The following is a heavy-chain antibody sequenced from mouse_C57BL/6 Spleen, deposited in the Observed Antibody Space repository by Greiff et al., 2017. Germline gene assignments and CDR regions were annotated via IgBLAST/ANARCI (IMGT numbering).Heavy chain of an antibody. CDR3: ARRELGQGYCFDY. Sequence: QVQLQQPGAELVRPGSSVKLSCKASGYTFTSYWMHWVKQRPIQGLEWIGNIDPSDSETHYNQKFKDKATLTVDKSSSTAYMQLSSLTSEDSAVYYCARRELGQGYCFDYWGQGTTLTVSS. CDR1: GYTFTSYW. D-gene: IGHD4-1*01. J-gene: IGHJ2*01. CDR2: IDPSDSET. V-gene: IGHV1-52*01.